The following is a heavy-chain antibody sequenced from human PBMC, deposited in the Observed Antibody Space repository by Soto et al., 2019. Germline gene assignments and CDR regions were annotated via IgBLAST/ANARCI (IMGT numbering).Heavy chain of an antibody. CDR3: ARARREGFLEWFYFAY. Sequence: PSETLSLTCTVSGGSISNGGYSWSWIRQPPGKGLEWIGYIYHIGSTYYNPSLNSRVTISVDRSKNQFSLKLNSVTAADTAVYYCARARREGFLEWFYFAYWGQGTLVTVSS. CDR2: IYHIGST. CDR1: GGSISNGGYS. D-gene: IGHD3-3*01. V-gene: IGHV4-30-2*01. J-gene: IGHJ4*02.